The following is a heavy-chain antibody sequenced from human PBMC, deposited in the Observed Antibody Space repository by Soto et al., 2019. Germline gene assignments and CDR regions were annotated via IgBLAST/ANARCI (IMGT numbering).Heavy chain of an antibody. Sequence: SVEVSCKASGGTFSSYAISWVRQAPGQGLEWMGGIIPIFGTANYAQKFQGRVTITADESTSTAYMELSSLRSEDTAVYYCASKLGYCSGGSCYSADGENAFDIWGQGTMVTVSS. CDR3: ASKLGYCSGGSCYSADGENAFDI. CDR1: GGTFSSYA. CDR2: IIPIFGTA. J-gene: IGHJ3*02. D-gene: IGHD2-15*01. V-gene: IGHV1-69*13.